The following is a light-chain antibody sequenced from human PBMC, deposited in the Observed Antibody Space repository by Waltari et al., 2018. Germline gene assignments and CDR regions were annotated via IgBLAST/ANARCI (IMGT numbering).Light chain of an antibody. CDR2: DAS. J-gene: IGKJ3*01. V-gene: IGKV1-33*01. CDR1: QAISNY. Sequence: DIQMTQSPSSLSASVGDRVTITCQASQAISNYLNWYQHKPGKAPKLLIYDASNLQTGVPSRFSGSGFGTHFTLTISSLQPEDIATYYCQQYDNLLSFGPGTKVDIK. CDR3: QQYDNLLS.